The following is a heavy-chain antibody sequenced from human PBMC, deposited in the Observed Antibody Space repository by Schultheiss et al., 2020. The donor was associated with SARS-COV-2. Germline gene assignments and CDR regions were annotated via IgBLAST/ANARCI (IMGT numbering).Heavy chain of an antibody. J-gene: IGHJ5*02. CDR2: IYHSGNS. D-gene: IGHD7-27*01. CDR1: GVSFSGYY. V-gene: IGHV4-34*01. CDR3: ARGGVLGKRWFDP. Sequence: SETLSLTCAVSGVSFSGYYWSWIRQPPGKGLEWIGSIYHSGNSYYNPSLKSRVTISVDTSKNQFSLKLSSVTAADTAVYYCARGGVLGKRWFDPWGQGTLVTVSS.